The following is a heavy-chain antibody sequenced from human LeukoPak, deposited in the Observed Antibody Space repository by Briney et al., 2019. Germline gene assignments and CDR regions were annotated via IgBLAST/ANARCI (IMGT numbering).Heavy chain of an antibody. V-gene: IGHV4-59*01. Sequence: SETLSLTCTVSGGSTSSYYWSWIRQPPGKGLEWIGYIYYSGRTNYNPSLKSRVTISIDTSKNQFSLKVSSVTAADTAVYYCARTFSSSWLDYWGQGTLVTVSS. CDR3: ARTFSSSWLDY. CDR2: IYYSGRT. J-gene: IGHJ4*02. CDR1: GGSTSSYY. D-gene: IGHD6-13*01.